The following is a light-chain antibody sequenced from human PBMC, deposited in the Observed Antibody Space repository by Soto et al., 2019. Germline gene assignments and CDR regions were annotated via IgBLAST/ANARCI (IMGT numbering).Light chain of an antibody. CDR3: SSYAGSSSWV. CDR2: DVT. Sequence: QSALTQPASVSGSPGQSIAISCTGTSSDVGSYNYVSWYQQHPGKAPKLMIYDVTNRPSGVSDRFSGSKSGNTASLTISGLQAEDEADYYCSSYAGSSSWVFGGGTKLTV. CDR1: SSDVGSYNY. J-gene: IGLJ3*02. V-gene: IGLV2-14*03.